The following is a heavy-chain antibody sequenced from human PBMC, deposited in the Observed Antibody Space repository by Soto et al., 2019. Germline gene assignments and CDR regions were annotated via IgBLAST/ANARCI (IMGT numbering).Heavy chain of an antibody. CDR1: GGSFSGYY. J-gene: IGHJ6*02. CDR3: ARGRNAYYYYYGMDV. CDR2: INHSGST. Sequence: PSETLSLTCAAYGGSFSGYYWSWIRQPPGKGLEWIGEINHSGSTNYNPSLKSRVTISVDTSKNQFSLKLSSVTAADTAVYYCARGRNAYYYYYGMDVWGQGTTVTVSS. V-gene: IGHV4-34*01.